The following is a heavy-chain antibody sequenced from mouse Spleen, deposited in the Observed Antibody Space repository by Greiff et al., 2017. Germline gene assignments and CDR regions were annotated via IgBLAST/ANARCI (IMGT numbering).Heavy chain of an antibody. Sequence: VQLQQSGAELVKPGASVKLSCKASGYTFTGYTIHWVKQRPGQGLEWIGWIYPGSGSIKYNEKFKAKVTLTADKSSSTVYMELSRLTSEDPAVYFCARHEGTLYWYFDVWGAGTTVTVSS. CDR1: GYTFTGYT. CDR3: ARHEGTLYWYFDV. V-gene: IGHV1-62-2*01. CDR2: IYPGSGSI. J-gene: IGHJ1*01.